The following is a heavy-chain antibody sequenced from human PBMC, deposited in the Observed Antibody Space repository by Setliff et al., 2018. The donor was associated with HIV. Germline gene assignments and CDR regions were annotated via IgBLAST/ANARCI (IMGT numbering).Heavy chain of an antibody. D-gene: IGHD1-7*01. V-gene: IGHV4-31*03. CDR3: ARGDGTKYYYYYYMDV. J-gene: IGHJ6*03. Sequence: SETLSLTCTVSGGSISSGGYYWSWIRQHPGKGPEWIGYIYYNGSTYYNPSLKSRVTISVDTSKNQFSLKLSSVTAADTAVYYCARGDGTKYYYYYYMDVWGKGTTVTVSS. CDR2: IYYNGST. CDR1: GGSISSGGYY.